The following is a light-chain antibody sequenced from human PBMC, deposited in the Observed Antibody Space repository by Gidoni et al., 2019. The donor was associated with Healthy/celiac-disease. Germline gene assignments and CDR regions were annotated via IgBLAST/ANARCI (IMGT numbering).Light chain of an antibody. V-gene: IGKV1-5*01. CDR3: QQYNSYSWT. CDR2: DAS. CDR1: QSISSW. J-gene: IGKJ1*01. Sequence: DIQMIQSPSTLSASVGDRVTITCRASQSISSWLAWYQQKPGKAPKLLIYDASSLESGVPSRFSGSGSGTEFTLPISSLQPDDFATYYCQQYNSYSWTFGQGTKVEIK.